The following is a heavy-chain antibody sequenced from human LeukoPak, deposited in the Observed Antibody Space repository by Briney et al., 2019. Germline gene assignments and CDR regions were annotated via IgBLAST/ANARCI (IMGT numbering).Heavy chain of an antibody. Sequence: SETLSLTCAVYGGSFTKHQWSWIRQPPGKGLEWIGAINDGGSTNYNPSLKSRVTISVDTSKNQFSLRLSSMTAADTAVYYCARAQYVWGSYRIFDYWGQGTLVTVSS. J-gene: IGHJ4*02. CDR1: GGSFTKHQ. CDR2: INDGGST. CDR3: ARAQYVWGSYRIFDY. D-gene: IGHD3-16*02. V-gene: IGHV4-34*01.